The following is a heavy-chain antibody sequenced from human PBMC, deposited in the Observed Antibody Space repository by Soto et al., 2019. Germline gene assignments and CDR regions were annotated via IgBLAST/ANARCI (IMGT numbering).Heavy chain of an antibody. V-gene: IGHV4-34*01. CDR3: ARDSTYDFWSGYSSPYFDY. D-gene: IGHD3-3*01. CDR1: GGSFSGYY. J-gene: IGHJ4*02. Sequence: SETLSLTCAVYGGSFSGYYWSWIRQPPGKGLEWIGEINHSGSTNYNPSLKSRVTISVDTSKNQFSLKLSSVTAADTAVYYCARDSTYDFWSGYSSPYFDYWGQGTLVTVSS. CDR2: INHSGST.